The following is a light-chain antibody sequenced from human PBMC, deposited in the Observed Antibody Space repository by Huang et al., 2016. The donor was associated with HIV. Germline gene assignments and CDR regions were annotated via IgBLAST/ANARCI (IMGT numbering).Light chain of an antibody. CDR3: QQYYTSPQT. J-gene: IGKJ1*01. CDR1: QSVLSSATNKNY. CDR2: WAS. V-gene: IGKV4-1*01. Sequence: DIVMTQSPDSLAVSLGEAATLTCRSSQSVLSSATNKNYLAWFQQKSGQSPKLLRFWASTREAGVPDRFSASGSGTHFTLTINNVKTEDVAIYYCQQYYTSPQTFGPGTRVEI.